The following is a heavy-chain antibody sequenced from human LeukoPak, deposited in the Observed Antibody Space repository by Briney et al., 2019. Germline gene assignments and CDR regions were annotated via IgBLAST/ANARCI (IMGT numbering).Heavy chain of an antibody. CDR3: ASRGPGYGDLGY. J-gene: IGHJ4*02. CDR2: IYYSGST. D-gene: IGHD5-12*01. Sequence: SETLSLTCTVSGGSISSYYWSWIRQPPGKGLEWIGYIYYSGSTNYNPSLKSRVTISVDTSKNQFSLKLSAVTAADTAVHFCASRGPGYGDLGYWGQGSLVTVSS. V-gene: IGHV4-59*01. CDR1: GGSISSYY.